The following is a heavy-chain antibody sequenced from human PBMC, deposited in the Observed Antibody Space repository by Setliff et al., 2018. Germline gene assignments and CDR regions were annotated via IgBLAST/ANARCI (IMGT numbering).Heavy chain of an antibody. Sequence: SETLSLTCNVSGDSMNDNHWTWIRRPPGKGLEWIGYIYTSGGTNYNPSLKSRVTISVDMSKNQFSLKLSSVIAADTAVYYCARGVSSVSWTPRYWGRGILVTVSS. CDR1: GDSMNDNH. V-gene: IGHV4-4*08. D-gene: IGHD6-19*01. J-gene: IGHJ4*02. CDR2: IYTSGGT. CDR3: ARGVSSVSWTPRY.